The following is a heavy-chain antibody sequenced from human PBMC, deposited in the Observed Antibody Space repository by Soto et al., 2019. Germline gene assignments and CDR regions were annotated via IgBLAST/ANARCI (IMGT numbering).Heavy chain of an antibody. J-gene: IGHJ4*02. D-gene: IGHD3-22*01. Sequence: QVQLVESGGGVVQPGRSLRLSCAASGFTFSSYGMHWVRQAPGKGLEWEAVISYDGSNKYYADSVKGRFTISRDNSKNTLYLQMNSLRAEDTAVYYCAKDYYDSSGYPDYWGQGTLVTVSS. CDR3: AKDYYDSSGYPDY. CDR1: GFTFSSYG. CDR2: ISYDGSNK. V-gene: IGHV3-30*18.